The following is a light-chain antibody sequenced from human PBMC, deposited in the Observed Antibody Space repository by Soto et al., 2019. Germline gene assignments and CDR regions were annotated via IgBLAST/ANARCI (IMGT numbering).Light chain of an antibody. CDR2: DDD. Sequence: QSVLTQPPSVSAAPGQKVTISCSGSSSNIGGNSVSWYQQLTGTAPKLLIYDDDKRPSGIPDRFSGSKSGTSATLGITGFRTGDEADYYCGSWDSSLSAYVFGTGTKVTVL. V-gene: IGLV1-51*01. CDR3: GSWDSSLSAYV. J-gene: IGLJ1*01. CDR1: SSNIGGNS.